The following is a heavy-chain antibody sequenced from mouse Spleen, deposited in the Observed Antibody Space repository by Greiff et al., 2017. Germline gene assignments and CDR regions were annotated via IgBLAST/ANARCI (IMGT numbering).Heavy chain of an antibody. V-gene: IGHV6-3*01. CDR1: GFTFSNYW. CDR2: IRLKSDNYAT. D-gene: IGHD2-4*01. CDR3: TYDYDLFAY. Sequence: EVKLMESGGGLVQPGGSMKLSCAASGFTFSNYWMNWVRQSPEKGLEWVAQIRLKSDNYATHYAESVKGRFTISRDDSKSSVYLQMNNLRAEDTGIYYCTYDYDLFAYWGQGTLVTVSA. J-gene: IGHJ3*01.